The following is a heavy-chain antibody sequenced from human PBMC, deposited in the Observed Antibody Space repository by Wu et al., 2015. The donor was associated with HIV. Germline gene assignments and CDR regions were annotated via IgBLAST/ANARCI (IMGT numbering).Heavy chain of an antibody. V-gene: IGHV1-2*02. CDR3: ARVCAPQGVVVPAAQTGWFDP. Sequence: QVQLVQSGAEVKKPGASVKVSCKASGYTFTGYYMHWVRQAPGQGLEWMGWINPNSGGTNYAQKFQGRVTMTRDTSISTAYMELSSLRSEDTAVYYCARVCAPQGVVVPAAQTGWFDPWGQGTLVTVSS. J-gene: IGHJ5*02. CDR2: INPNSGGT. D-gene: IGHD2-2*01. CDR1: GYTFTGYY.